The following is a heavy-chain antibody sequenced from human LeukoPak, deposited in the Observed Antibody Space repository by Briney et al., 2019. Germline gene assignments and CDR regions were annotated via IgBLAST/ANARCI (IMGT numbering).Heavy chain of an antibody. CDR3: ARDRYFDWLDNYYYYYGMDV. V-gene: IGHV3-7*01. D-gene: IGHD3-9*01. Sequence: GGSLRLSCAASGFTFSSYWMSWVRQAPGKGLEWVANIKQDGSEKYYVDSVKGRFTISRDNAKNSLYLQMNSLRAEDTAVYYCARDRYFDWLDNYYYYYGMDVWGQGTTVTVSS. CDR1: GFTFSSYW. CDR2: IKQDGSEK. J-gene: IGHJ6*02.